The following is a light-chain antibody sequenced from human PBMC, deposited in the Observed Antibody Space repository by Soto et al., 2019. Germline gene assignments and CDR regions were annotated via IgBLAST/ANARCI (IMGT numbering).Light chain of an antibody. Sequence: QSALTQPASVSGSPGQSITISCTGTSSDIGAYNYVSWFQHHPGKAPKLIIHDVSNRPSGVSSRFSGSKSGNTASLTISGLQAEDEADYHCSSYTTLRHHVFGTGTNLTVL. J-gene: IGLJ1*01. CDR3: SSYTTLRHHV. CDR1: SSDIGAYNY. CDR2: DVS. V-gene: IGLV2-14*01.